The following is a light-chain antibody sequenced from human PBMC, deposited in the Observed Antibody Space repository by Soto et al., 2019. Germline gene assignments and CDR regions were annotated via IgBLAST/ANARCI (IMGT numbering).Light chain of an antibody. CDR2: GAS. Sequence: EIVMTQSPATLSVSPGERATLSCRASQTVSSNLAWYQQKPGQAPRLLIHGASTRATGVPAWFSGSGSGTEFTLTISSLQSEDFAVYYCQQYHNWPPQYTFGQGTKLQIK. CDR1: QTVSSN. CDR3: QQYHNWPPQYT. V-gene: IGKV3-15*01. J-gene: IGKJ2*01.